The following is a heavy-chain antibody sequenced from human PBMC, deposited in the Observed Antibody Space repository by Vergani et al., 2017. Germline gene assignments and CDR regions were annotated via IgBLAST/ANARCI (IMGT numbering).Heavy chain of an antibody. J-gene: IGHJ6*03. CDR1: GFSLSTSGVG. Sequence: QITLKESGPTLVKPTQTLTLTCTFSGFSLSTSGVGVGWIRQPPGKALEWLALIDWDDDKYYSTSLKTRLTISKDTSKNQVVLTMTNMDPVDTATYYCARTAVDSSSGRPDYYYYYMDVWGKGTTVTVSS. CDR3: ARTAVDSSSGRPDYYYYYMDV. V-gene: IGHV2-70*12. D-gene: IGHD6-6*01. CDR2: IDWDDDK.